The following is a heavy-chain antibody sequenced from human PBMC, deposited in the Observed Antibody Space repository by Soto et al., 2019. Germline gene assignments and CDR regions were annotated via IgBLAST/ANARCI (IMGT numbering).Heavy chain of an antibody. V-gene: IGHV4-34*01. Sequence: PSETLSLTCAVYGGSFSGYYWSWIRQPPGKGLEWIGEINHSGSTNYNPSLKSRVTISVDTSKNQFSLKLSSVTAADTAVYYCASPGVRGRYYYYGMDVWGQGTTVTVSS. D-gene: IGHD3-10*01. CDR3: ASPGVRGRYYYYGMDV. CDR1: GGSFSGYY. CDR2: INHSGST. J-gene: IGHJ6*02.